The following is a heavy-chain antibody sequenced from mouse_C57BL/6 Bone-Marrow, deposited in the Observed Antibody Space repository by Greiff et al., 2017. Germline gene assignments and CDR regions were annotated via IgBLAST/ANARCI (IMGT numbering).Heavy chain of an antibody. CDR2: FYPGSGSI. J-gene: IGHJ1*03. Sequence: QVQLKESGAELVKPGASVTLSCKASGYTFTEYTIHWVKQRSGQGLEWIGWFYPGSGSIKYNEKFKDKATLTADKSSSTVYMELSRLTSEDSAVYFCARGSSYYWYFDVWGTGTTVTVSS. V-gene: IGHV1-62-2*01. CDR3: ARGSSYYWYFDV. CDR1: GYTFTEYT. D-gene: IGHD1-1*01.